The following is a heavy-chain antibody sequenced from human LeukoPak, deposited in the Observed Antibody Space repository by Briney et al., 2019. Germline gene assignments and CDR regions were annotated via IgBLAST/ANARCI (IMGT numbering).Heavy chain of an antibody. J-gene: IGHJ4*02. CDR1: GFTFSSYS. Sequence: GGSLRLSCSASGFTFSSYSMGWVRHGPGEGLEWVSGISDSGGATYYADSVKGRFTISRDNSKSVVFLHLNSLRAEDTAVYYCATVSEPPTVTPFDYWGQGTMVVVSS. CDR2: ISDSGGAT. CDR3: ATVSEPPTVTPFDY. V-gene: IGHV3-23*01. D-gene: IGHD4-17*01.